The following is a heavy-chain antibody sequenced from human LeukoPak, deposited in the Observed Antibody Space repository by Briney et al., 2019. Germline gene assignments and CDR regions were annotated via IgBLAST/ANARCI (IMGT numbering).Heavy chain of an antibody. CDR1: GYTFTGYY. CDR3: ARDPGDGGYDYFDY. Sequence: ASVKVSCTASGYTFTGYYIHWVRQAPGQGLEWMGWMNPSSGDTSYAQKFQGRVTMTRDTSISTAYMELTRLRSDDSAVYYCARDPGDGGYDYFDYWGQGSLVTVPS. V-gene: IGHV1-2*02. J-gene: IGHJ4*02. D-gene: IGHD5-12*01. CDR2: MNPSSGDT.